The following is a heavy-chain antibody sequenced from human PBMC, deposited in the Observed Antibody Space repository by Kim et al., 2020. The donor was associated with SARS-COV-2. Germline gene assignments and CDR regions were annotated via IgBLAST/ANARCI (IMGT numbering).Heavy chain of an antibody. CDR2: INTNTGNP. D-gene: IGHD3-9*01. Sequence: ASVKVSCKASGYTFTHYPMNWVRQAPGQGLEWMGWINTNTGNPTYAQAFTGRFVFSLDTSMSTAYLQISSLRAEDTAVYYCATDLLTGFYVFDRWGQGTL. CDR3: ATDLLTGFYVFDR. J-gene: IGHJ5*02. CDR1: GYTFTHYP. V-gene: IGHV7-4-1*02.